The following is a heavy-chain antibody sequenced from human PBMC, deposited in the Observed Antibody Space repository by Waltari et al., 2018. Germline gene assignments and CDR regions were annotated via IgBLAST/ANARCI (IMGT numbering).Heavy chain of an antibody. D-gene: IGHD3-22*01. CDR1: GGSIRSYY. CDR2: IYYSGST. Sequence: QVQLQESGPGLVKPSETLSLTCTVSGGSIRSYYWRWIRQPPGKGLEWIGYIYYSGSTNYNPSLKSRVTISVDTSKNQFSLKLSSVTAAETAVYYCARQSGYYRYYFDYWGQGSLVTVSS. CDR3: ARQSGYYRYYFDY. V-gene: IGHV4-59*01. J-gene: IGHJ4*02.